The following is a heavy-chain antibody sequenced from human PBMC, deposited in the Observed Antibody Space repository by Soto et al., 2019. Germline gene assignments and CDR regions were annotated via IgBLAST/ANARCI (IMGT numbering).Heavy chain of an antibody. J-gene: IGHJ4*02. D-gene: IGHD3-22*01. CDR1: GFTFSDYN. CDR3: TREGDGSGFFSDF. Sequence: GESLKISCVASGFTFSDYNMNWVRQAPGKGLEWVSFISGRSNTIYYADSVKGRFTISRDNAKNSLYLLMNSLRAEDTAVYYCTREGDGSGFFSDFWGQGALVTVSS. CDR2: ISGRSNTI. V-gene: IGHV3-48*01.